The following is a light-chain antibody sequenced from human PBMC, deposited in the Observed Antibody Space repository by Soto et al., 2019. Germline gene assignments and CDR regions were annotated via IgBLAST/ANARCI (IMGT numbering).Light chain of an antibody. CDR3: QQYGSSLPWT. CDR2: NAS. J-gene: IGKJ1*01. V-gene: IGKV3-20*01. CDR1: QIVSSNY. Sequence: EIVLTPSPGTLSLSPGERATLSCRASQIVSSNYLAWYQQKPGQAPRLLISNASRRATGIPDRFSGSGSATDFTLTIAGLEPEDFAMYYCQQYGSSLPWTFGQGTKVDIK.